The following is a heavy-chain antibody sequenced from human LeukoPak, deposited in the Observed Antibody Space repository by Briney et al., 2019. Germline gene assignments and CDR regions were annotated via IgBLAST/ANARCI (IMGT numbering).Heavy chain of an antibody. CDR1: GGSINNYY. J-gene: IGHJ4*02. D-gene: IGHD4-11*01. CDR2: VFFRGST. CDR3: ARGDYSGYVLDY. Sequence: TETLSLTCTVSGGSINNYYWSWIRQPPGKGLQWVGYVFFRGSTSYNPFLQSRVTISVDTSKNQFSLRLTSLTAADTAVYYCARGDYSGYVLDYWGRGALVTVPS. V-gene: IGHV4-59*01.